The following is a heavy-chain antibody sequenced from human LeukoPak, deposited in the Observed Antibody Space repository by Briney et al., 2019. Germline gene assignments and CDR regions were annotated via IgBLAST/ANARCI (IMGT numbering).Heavy chain of an antibody. CDR2: IIYSGGAT. V-gene: IGHV3-23*01. CDR3: AKDGLYYDGSEHVYYFDS. Sequence: PGGSLRLSCAASGFTFIRSDMTWVRQGPGTGLEFVTSIIYSGGATYYADSVKGRFTISRYNSKNTLYLQMNSLRAEDTALYYCAKDGLYYDGSEHVYYFDSWGQGTLVTVSS. J-gene: IGHJ4*02. D-gene: IGHD3-22*01. CDR1: GFTFIRSD.